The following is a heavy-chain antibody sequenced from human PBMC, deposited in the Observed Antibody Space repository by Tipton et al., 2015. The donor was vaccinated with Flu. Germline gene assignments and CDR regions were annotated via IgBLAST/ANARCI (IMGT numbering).Heavy chain of an antibody. D-gene: IGHD3-10*02. CDR1: GGSISSYY. CDR2: VYHNGA. Sequence: TLSLTCTVSGGSISSYYWSWVRQPPGKGLEWIGNVYHNGAFYNPSLKSRVTISLDKSENQISLKVRSVSAADTAVYYCARLSYYDVDLENFYFDYWGQGALVTVSS. J-gene: IGHJ4*02. V-gene: IGHV4-59*04. CDR3: ARLSYYDVDLENFYFDY.